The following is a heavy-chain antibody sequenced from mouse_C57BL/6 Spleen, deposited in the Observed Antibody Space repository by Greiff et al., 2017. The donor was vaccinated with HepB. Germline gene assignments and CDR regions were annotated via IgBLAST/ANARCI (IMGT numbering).Heavy chain of an antibody. CDR2: IDPETGGT. J-gene: IGHJ2*01. CDR3: TREGYYGSSYDFDY. D-gene: IGHD1-1*01. V-gene: IGHV1-15*01. Sequence: VKLVESGAELVRPGASVTLSCKASGYTFTDYEMHWVKQTPVHGLEWIGAIDPETGGTAYNQKFKGKAILTADKSSSTAYMELRSLTSEDSAVYYCTREGYYGSSYDFDYWGQGTTLTVSS. CDR1: GYTFTDYE.